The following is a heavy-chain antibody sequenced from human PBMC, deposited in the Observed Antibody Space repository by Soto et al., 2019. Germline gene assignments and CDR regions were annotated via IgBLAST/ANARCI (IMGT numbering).Heavy chain of an antibody. D-gene: IGHD6-19*01. CDR1: GFSLSNARMG. V-gene: IGHV2-26*01. CDR3: ARIEEDSSGWYNVDY. CDR2: IFSNDEK. J-gene: IGHJ4*02. Sequence: QVTLKESGPVLVKPTETLTLTCTVSGFSLSNARMGVSWIRPPPGKALQWLAHIFSNDEKSYSTSPKSRLTTPKDTFKSQVVLTMTNLDHVDTATYYWARIEEDSSGWYNVDYWGQGTLVTVSS.